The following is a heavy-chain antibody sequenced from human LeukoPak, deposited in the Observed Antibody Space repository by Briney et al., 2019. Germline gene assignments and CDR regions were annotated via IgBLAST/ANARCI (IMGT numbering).Heavy chain of an antibody. CDR3: ARRRRSGSYYPHNWFDP. D-gene: IGHD1-26*01. Sequence: KPSETLSLTCAVYGGSFSGYYWSWLRQPPGKGLEWIGEINHSGSTNYNPSLKSRVTISVDASKNQFSLKLSSVTAADTAVYYCARRRRSGSYYPHNWFDPWGQGTLVTVSS. V-gene: IGHV4-34*01. CDR2: INHSGST. CDR1: GGSFSGYY. J-gene: IGHJ5*02.